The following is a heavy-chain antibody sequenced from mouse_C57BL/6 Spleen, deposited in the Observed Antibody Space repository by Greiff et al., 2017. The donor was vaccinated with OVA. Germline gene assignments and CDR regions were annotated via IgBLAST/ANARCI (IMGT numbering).Heavy chain of an antibody. CDR1: GYTFTSYW. CDR2: IYPSDSET. V-gene: IGHV1-61*01. Sequence: QVQLQQPGAELVRPGSSVKLSCKASGYTFTSYWMDWVKQRPGQGLEWIGNIYPSDSETHYNQKFKDKATLTVDKSSSTAYMQLSSLTSEDSAVYYCAVIYYGNYVWFAYWGQGTLVTVSA. CDR3: AVIYYGNYVWFAY. D-gene: IGHD2-1*01. J-gene: IGHJ3*01.